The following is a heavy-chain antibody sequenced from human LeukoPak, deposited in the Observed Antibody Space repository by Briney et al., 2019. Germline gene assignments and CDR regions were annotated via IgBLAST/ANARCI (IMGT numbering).Heavy chain of an antibody. V-gene: IGHV3-23*01. D-gene: IGHD3-3*01. CDR1: GFTFRIYS. Sequence: PGGSLRLSCSASGFTFRIYSMSWVRQAPGKGLEWVSAISGSGGSTYYADSVKGRFTISRDNSKNTLYLQMNSLRAEDTAVYYCAKLEDFWSGYYQFDYWGQGTLVTASS. CDR2: ISGSGGST. J-gene: IGHJ4*02. CDR3: AKLEDFWSGYYQFDY.